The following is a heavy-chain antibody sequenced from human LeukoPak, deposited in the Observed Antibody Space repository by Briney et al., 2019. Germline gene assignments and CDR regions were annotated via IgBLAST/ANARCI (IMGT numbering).Heavy chain of an antibody. Sequence: PGGSLRLSCTASGSTFSSHWMHWVRQVPGKGLVWVSRINRDGSSTSYADSVQGRFTISRDNAENTLYLQMDSLRAEDTAVYYCVREDPSSLYYMDVWGKGTTVTISS. CDR3: VREDPSSLYYMDV. CDR1: GSTFSSHW. V-gene: IGHV3-74*01. J-gene: IGHJ6*03. CDR2: INRDGSST.